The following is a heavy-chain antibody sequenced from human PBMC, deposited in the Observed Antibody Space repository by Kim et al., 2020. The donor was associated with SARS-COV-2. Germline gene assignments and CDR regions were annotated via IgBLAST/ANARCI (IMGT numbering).Heavy chain of an antibody. D-gene: IGHD2-15*01. CDR2: ISAHNGDT. CDR1: GYTFSSYG. J-gene: IGHJ3*01. V-gene: IGHV1-18*01. Sequence: ASVKVSCKTSGYTFSSYGISWVRQAPGQGLEWMGWISAHNGDTKFAQKFQDRVTVTTDTSTRTAYMELRGLRSDDTGVYYCARDRHCRGGNCFESAFDLWGQGTMVTVSS. CDR3: ARDRHCRGGNCFESAFDL.